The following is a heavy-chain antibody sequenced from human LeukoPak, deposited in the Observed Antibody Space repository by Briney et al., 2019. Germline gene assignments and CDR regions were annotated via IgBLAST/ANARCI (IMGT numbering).Heavy chain of an antibody. CDR3: AKGYLYDAFDI. CDR1: GFTFSTSW. Sequence: GGSLRLSCAASGFTFSTSWMSWVRQAPGKGLEWVSAISGGGGSTYYADSVKGRFTISRDNSKNTLYLQMNSLRAEDTAVYYCAKGYLYDAFDIWGQGTMVTVSS. V-gene: IGHV3-23*01. CDR2: ISGGGGST. D-gene: IGHD2-2*01. J-gene: IGHJ3*02.